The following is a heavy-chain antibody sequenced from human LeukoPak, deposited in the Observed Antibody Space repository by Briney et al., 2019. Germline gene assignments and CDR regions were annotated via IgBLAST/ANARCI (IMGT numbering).Heavy chain of an antibody. J-gene: IGHJ4*02. CDR2: LHYGGSA. D-gene: IGHD6-13*01. CDR3: ARGYSTSWTYYFDY. V-gene: IGHV4-59*01. CDR1: DGAITGYY. Sequence: PSETLSLTCTVSDGAITGYYWGWIRQPPGKGLDWIGHLHYGGSANYNPSLKSRVTTSVDTSKNHFSLKLSSVTAADTAVYYCARGYSTSWTYYFDYWGQGALVTVSS.